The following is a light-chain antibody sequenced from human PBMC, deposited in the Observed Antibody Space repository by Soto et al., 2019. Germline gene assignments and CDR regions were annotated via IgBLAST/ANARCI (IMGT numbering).Light chain of an antibody. J-gene: IGLJ1*01. V-gene: IGLV2-14*01. CDR1: SSDIGGYDY. Sequence: QSALTQPASVSGSPGQSITISCTGTSSDIGGYDYVSWYQHHPGKAPKFIIYGVTNRPSGVSHRFSGSKSANTASLTISGLQAEDEADYYCTSYTSSSTHVFGPGTKVTVL. CDR3: TSYTSSSTHV. CDR2: GVT.